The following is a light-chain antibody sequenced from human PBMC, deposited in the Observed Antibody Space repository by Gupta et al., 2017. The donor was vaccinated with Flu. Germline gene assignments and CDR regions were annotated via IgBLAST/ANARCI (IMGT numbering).Light chain of an antibody. CDR2: KDS. CDR3: QSADSSGTSV. CDR1: ALPKQY. V-gene: IGLV3-25*02. J-gene: IGLJ1*01. Sequence: SYELTQPPSVSVSPGQTARITCSGDALPKQYAYWYQQKPGQAPVLVIYKDSERPSGIPERFSGSSSGTTVTLTISGVQAEDEADYYCQSADSSGTSVFGTGTKVTAL.